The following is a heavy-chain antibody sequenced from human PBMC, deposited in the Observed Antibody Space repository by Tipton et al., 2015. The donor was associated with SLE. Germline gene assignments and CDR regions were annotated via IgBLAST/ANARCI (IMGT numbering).Heavy chain of an antibody. CDR2: IYYSGST. D-gene: IGHD4-17*01. J-gene: IGHJ4*02. CDR3: ARGTTVILCDY. V-gene: IGHV4-59*01. CDR1: FFSISSYY. Sequence: LRLSCTFSFFSISSYYWSWIRQPPGKGLEWIGYIYYSGSTNYNPSLKSRVTISVDTSKNQFSLKLSSVTAADTAVYYCARGTTVILCDYWGQGTLDTGSA.